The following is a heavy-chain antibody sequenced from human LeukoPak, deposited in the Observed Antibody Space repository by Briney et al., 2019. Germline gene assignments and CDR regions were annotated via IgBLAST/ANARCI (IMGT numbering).Heavy chain of an antibody. CDR3: VTSLTYDY. CDR1: GNTFTNYG. Sequence: GASVKVSCKASGNTFTNYGITWVRQAPGQGLEWMGWISPYNGNTNYAQKVKGRVTMTTDTSTSTAYMELRSLRSDDTAVYYFVTSLTYDYWGQGTLVTVSS. V-gene: IGHV1-18*01. CDR2: ISPYNGNT. J-gene: IGHJ4*02.